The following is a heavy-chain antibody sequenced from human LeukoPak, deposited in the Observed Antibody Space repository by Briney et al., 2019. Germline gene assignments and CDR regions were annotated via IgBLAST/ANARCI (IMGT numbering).Heavy chain of an antibody. D-gene: IGHD2-15*01. V-gene: IGHV3-33*08. Sequence: GRSLRLSCAASGFTFSSYGMHWVRQAPGKGLEWVAFIWYDGSNTYYADSVKGRFTISRDNSKNTLFLQMNSLRAEDTAVYYCARASYCSGGSCYGMDVWGQGTTVTVSS. CDR1: GFTFSSYG. CDR2: IWYDGSNT. J-gene: IGHJ6*02. CDR3: ARASYCSGGSCYGMDV.